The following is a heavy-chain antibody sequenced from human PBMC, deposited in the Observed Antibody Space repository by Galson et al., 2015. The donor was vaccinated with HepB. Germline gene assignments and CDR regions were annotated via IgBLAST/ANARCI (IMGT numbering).Heavy chain of an antibody. D-gene: IGHD3-22*01. J-gene: IGHJ6*02. CDR3: ARGAGRSGYYFGPSYYYDMDV. Sequence: SLRLSCAASGFTFSSYWMSWVRQAPGKGLEWVANIKQDGSEKYYVDSVKGRFTISRDNAKNSLYLQMNSLRAEDTAVYYCARGAGRSGYYFGPSYYYDMDVWGQGTTVTVSS. CDR2: IKQDGSEK. CDR1: GFTFSSYW. V-gene: IGHV3-7*01.